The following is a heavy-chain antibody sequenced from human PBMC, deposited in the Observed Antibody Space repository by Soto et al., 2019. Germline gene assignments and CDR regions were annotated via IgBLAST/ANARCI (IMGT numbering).Heavy chain of an antibody. V-gene: IGHV4-30-2*01. CDR1: GGSISSGGYS. CDR3: ARDNGDSSGYTRLFDY. J-gene: IGHJ4*02. D-gene: IGHD3-22*01. CDR2: IYHSGST. Sequence: SETLSLTCAVSGGSISSGGYSWSWIRQPPGKGLEWIGYIYHSGSTYYNPSLKSRVTISVDRSKNQFSLKLSSVTAADTAVYYCARDNGDSSGYTRLFDYWGQGTLVTVSS.